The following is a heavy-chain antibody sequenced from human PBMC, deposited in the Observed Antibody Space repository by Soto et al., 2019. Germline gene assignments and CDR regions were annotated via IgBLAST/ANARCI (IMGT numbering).Heavy chain of an antibody. D-gene: IGHD3-3*01. CDR3: AKNADFWSRGMDV. J-gene: IGHJ6*02. CDR2: IRSSGDGK. V-gene: IGHV3-23*01. Sequence: GGSLRLSCAASGFTFNSFAMTWVRRAPGKGLEWVSIIRSSGDGKYYVDSVKGRFTISRDNSRNTLNLQMNSLRAEDTAVYYCAKNADFWSRGMDVWGQGTTVTVSS. CDR1: GFTFNSFA.